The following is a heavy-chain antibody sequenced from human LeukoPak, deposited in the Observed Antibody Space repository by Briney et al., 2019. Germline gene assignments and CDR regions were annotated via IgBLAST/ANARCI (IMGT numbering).Heavy chain of an antibody. D-gene: IGHD6-13*01. CDR3: AKGYSSSWLSYYYYYMDV. Sequence: PGGSLRLSCAASGFTFSSYGMHWVRQAPGKGLEWVAVISYDGSNKYYADSVKGRFTISRDNSKNTLYLQMNSLRAEDTAVYYCAKGYSSSWLSYYYYYMDVWGKGTTVTISS. V-gene: IGHV3-30*18. CDR2: ISYDGSNK. J-gene: IGHJ6*03. CDR1: GFTFSSYG.